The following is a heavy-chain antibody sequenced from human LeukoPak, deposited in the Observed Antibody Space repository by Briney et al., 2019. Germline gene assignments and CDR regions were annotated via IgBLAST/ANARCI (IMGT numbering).Heavy chain of an antibody. Sequence: GGSLRLSCAASGFTCDDYGTSLVRQGPGKGLGWGSGINWNGDAKGYADSVKGRFTISRNNAKNSLYLQMNRMRAEHTALYYVARDRFLRRPEPADYWGEGTLVTVSS. J-gene: IGHJ4*02. CDR1: GFTCDDYG. D-gene: IGHD1-14*01. CDR3: ARDRFLRRPEPADY. CDR2: INWNGDAK. V-gene: IGHV3-20*04.